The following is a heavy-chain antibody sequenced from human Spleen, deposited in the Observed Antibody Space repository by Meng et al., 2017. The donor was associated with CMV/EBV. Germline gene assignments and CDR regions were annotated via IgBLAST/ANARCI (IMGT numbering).Heavy chain of an antibody. CDR2: INHSGST. V-gene: IGHV4-39*07. CDR3: ARSEPFLDI. D-gene: IGHD1-26*01. J-gene: IGHJ3*02. Sequence: GSLRLSCTVSGGSISRSPYYWSWIRQPPGKGLEWIGEINHSGSTNYNPSLKSRVTISVDTSKNQFSLKLSSVTAADTAVYYCARSEPFLDIWGQGTMVTVSS. CDR1: GGSISRSPYY.